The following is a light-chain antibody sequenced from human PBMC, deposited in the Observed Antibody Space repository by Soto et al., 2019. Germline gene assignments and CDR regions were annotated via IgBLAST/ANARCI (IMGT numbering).Light chain of an antibody. CDR3: QHYTTYSGT. CDR1: QSISTW. J-gene: IGKJ3*01. CDR2: WAS. Sequence: DIHMTQSTATLSASVGDRVTITCRASQSISTWLAWYQQKPGKAPKLLIYWASSLESGVPSRFSGSGSGTEFTLTISSLQPDDFATYYCQHYTTYSGTFGPGTKVDI. V-gene: IGKV1-5*03.